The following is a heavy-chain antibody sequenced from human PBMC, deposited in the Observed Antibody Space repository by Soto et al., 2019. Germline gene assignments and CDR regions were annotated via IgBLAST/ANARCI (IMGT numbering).Heavy chain of an antibody. J-gene: IGHJ4*02. CDR3: ASDSSGSPTTFDY. CDR2: ISGSGGST. CDR1: GFTFSSYA. Sequence: GGSLRLSCAASGFTFSSYAVSWVRQAPGKGLEWVSAISGSGGSTYYADSVKGRFTISRDNSKNTLYLQMNSLRAEDTAVYYCASDSSGSPTTFDYWGQGTLVTVSS. D-gene: IGHD3-22*01. V-gene: IGHV3-23*01.